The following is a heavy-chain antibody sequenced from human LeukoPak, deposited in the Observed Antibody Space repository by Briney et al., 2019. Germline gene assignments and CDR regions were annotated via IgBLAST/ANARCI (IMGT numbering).Heavy chain of an antibody. CDR1: GYTFTGYY. V-gene: IGHV1-2*02. CDR3: ARTRIAARLYYHYYYMDV. Sequence: GASVKVSCKASGYTFTGYYMHWVRQAPGQGLEWMGWINPNSGGTNYAQKFQGRVTMTRDTSISTAYMELSRLRSDDTAVYYCARTRIAARLYYHYYYMDVWGKGTTVTVSS. J-gene: IGHJ6*03. D-gene: IGHD6-6*01. CDR2: INPNSGGT.